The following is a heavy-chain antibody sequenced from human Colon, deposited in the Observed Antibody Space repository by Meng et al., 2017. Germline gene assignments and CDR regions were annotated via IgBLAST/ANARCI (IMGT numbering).Heavy chain of an antibody. J-gene: IGHJ4*02. Sequence: QVQLVQSGSELKKPGASVKVTCKTSGYLFSYYAMNWVRQAPGRGLEWMGWSNTKTGNPTYALAFTGRFVFSLDTSVSTAYLQINDLKVDDTAVYYCAREGSDSWIDYWGQGTLVTVSS. D-gene: IGHD6-13*01. CDR2: SNTKTGNP. CDR1: GYLFSYYA. CDR3: AREGSDSWIDY. V-gene: IGHV7-4-1*02.